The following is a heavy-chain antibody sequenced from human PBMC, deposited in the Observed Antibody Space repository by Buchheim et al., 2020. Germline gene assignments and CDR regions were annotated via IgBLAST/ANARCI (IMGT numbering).Heavy chain of an antibody. V-gene: IGHV3-30-3*01. Sequence: QVQLVESGGGVVQPGTSLRISCAASGFSFSGAAMHWVRQAPGKGLEWVAVISYDGNNEYYADSVKGRFTISRDNSKRTLFLQMNSLRIEDTAVYYCVREGYSYGHYWGQGTL. J-gene: IGHJ4*02. D-gene: IGHD5-18*01. CDR2: ISYDGNNE. CDR1: GFSFSGAA. CDR3: VREGYSYGHY.